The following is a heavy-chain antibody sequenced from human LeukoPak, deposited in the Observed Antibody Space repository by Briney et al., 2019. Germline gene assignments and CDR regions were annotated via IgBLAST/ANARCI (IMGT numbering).Heavy chain of an antibody. CDR2: ISISSTYG. CDR1: GFTFGTYT. D-gene: IGHD5-18*01. CDR3: ARDQPDTAFDY. Sequence: GGSLRLSCAASGFTFGTYTMNWVRQAPGKGLEWVSSISISSTYGYYADSVKGRFTMSRDNAKNSLFLQMNRLRAEDTAVYYCARDQPDTAFDYWGQGTLVTVSS. J-gene: IGHJ4*02. V-gene: IGHV3-21*01.